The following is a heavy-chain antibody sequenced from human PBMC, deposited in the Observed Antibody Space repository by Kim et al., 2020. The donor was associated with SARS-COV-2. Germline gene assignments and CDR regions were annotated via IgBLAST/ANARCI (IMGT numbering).Heavy chain of an antibody. Sequence: GGSLRLSCAASGFTFSSYSMNWVRQAPGKGLEWVSYISSSSSTIYYADSVKGRFTISRDNAKNSLYLQMNSLRDEDTAVYYCARGSRRSPAPNWFDPWGQGTLVTVSS. V-gene: IGHV3-48*02. CDR2: ISSSSSTI. CDR1: GFTFSSYS. D-gene: IGHD6-13*01. CDR3: ARGSRRSPAPNWFDP. J-gene: IGHJ5*02.